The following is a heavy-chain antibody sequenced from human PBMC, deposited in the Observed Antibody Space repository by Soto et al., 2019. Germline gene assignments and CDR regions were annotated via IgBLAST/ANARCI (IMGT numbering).Heavy chain of an antibody. Sequence: PGGSLRLSCAASGFTFSSYAMSWVRQAPGKGLEWVAVISYDGSNKYYADSVKGRFTISRDNSKNTLYLQMNSLRAEDTAVYYCARDAEWFEIDYWGQGTLVTVSS. CDR2: ISYDGSNK. V-gene: IGHV3-30-3*01. D-gene: IGHD3-3*01. J-gene: IGHJ4*02. CDR1: GFTFSSYA. CDR3: ARDAEWFEIDY.